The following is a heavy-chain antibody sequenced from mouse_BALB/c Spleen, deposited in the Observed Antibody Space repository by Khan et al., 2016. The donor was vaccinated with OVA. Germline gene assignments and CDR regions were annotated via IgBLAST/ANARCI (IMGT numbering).Heavy chain of an antibody. Sequence: VQLKESGPGLVKPSQSLSLTCSVTGYSITSGYYWNWIRQFPGNKLEWMGYINYGGSNNYNPSLKNRISITRDPSKNQFFLKLNSVTTEDTATYYCARVGRWFDYWGQGTLVTVSA. CDR3: ARVGRWFDY. J-gene: IGHJ3*01. CDR1: GYSITSGYY. V-gene: IGHV3-6*02. CDR2: INYGGSN.